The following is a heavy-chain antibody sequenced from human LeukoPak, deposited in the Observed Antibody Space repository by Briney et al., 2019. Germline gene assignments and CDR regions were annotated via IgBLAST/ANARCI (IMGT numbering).Heavy chain of an antibody. CDR1: GGSISSSSYY. Sequence: SETLSLTCTVSGGSISSSSYYWGWIRQPPGKGLEWIGSIYYTGDTYYNPSLKSRLTISIDTSKNQFSLKLSSVTAADTAVYYCARRGRGGRNKEPDYWGQGTLVTVSS. CDR2: IYYTGDT. V-gene: IGHV4-39*01. J-gene: IGHJ4*02. D-gene: IGHD2-15*01. CDR3: ARRGRGGRNKEPDY.